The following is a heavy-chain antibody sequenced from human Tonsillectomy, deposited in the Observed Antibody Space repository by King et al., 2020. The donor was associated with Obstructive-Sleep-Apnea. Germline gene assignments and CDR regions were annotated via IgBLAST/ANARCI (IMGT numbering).Heavy chain of an antibody. D-gene: IGHD1-1*01. Sequence: VQLVESGGGLVQPGGSLKLSCAASGFTFSGSTMHWVRQASGKGLEWVGRVSNKANGYATLYAASVKGRVTISRDDSKNTAYPQMNSLKTEDTAVYYCTRRTTTTAKGFDSWGQGTLVTVSS. J-gene: IGHJ4*02. V-gene: IGHV3-73*01. CDR1: GFTFSGST. CDR3: TRRTTTTAKGFDS. CDR2: VSNKANGYAT.